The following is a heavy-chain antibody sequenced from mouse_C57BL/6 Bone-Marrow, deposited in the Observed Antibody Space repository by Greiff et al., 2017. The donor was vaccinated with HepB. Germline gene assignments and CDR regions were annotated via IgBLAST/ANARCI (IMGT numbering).Heavy chain of an antibody. CDR1: GYTFTSYW. V-gene: IGHV1-64*01. Sequence: QVQLQQPGAELVKPGASLKLSCKASGYTFTSYWMHWVKQRPGQGLEWIGMIHPNSGSTNYNEKFKSKATLTVDKSSSTAYMQLSSLTSEDSAVYYCARDYVEYYFDYWGQGTTLTVSS. CDR2: IHPNSGST. D-gene: IGHD1-1*01. J-gene: IGHJ2*01. CDR3: ARDYVEYYFDY.